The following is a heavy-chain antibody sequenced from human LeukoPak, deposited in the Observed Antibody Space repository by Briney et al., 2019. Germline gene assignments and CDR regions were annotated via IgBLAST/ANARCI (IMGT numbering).Heavy chain of an antibody. CDR2: ISSSSSYI. D-gene: IGHD3-3*01. J-gene: IGHJ4*02. Sequence: GGSLRLSCAASGFIVSSCYMYWVRQAPGKGLEWVSSISSSSSYIYYADSVKGRFTISRDNAKNSLYLQMNSLRAEDTAVYYCARDPKTSPDFWSGYYTDADYWGQGTLVTVSS. V-gene: IGHV3-21*01. CDR3: ARDPKTSPDFWSGYYTDADY. CDR1: GFIVSSCY.